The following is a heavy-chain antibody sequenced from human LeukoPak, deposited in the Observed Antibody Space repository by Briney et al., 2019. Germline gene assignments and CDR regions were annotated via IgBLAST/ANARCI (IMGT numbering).Heavy chain of an antibody. CDR2: ISGSGGST. CDR1: GFTFSSYA. V-gene: IGHV3-23*01. D-gene: IGHD3-22*01. CDR3: TKAGHPTTYYYDSSGYCYGDY. Sequence: GGSLRLSCAASGFTFSSYAMSWVRQAPGKGLEWVSAISGSGGSTYYADSVKGRFTISRDNSKNTLYLQVNSLRAEDTAVYYCTKAGHPTTYYYDSSGYCYGDYWGQGTLVTVSS. J-gene: IGHJ4*02.